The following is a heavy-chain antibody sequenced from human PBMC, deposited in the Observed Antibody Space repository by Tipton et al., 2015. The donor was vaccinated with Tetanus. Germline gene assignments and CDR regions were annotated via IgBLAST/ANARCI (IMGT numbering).Heavy chain of an antibody. D-gene: IGHD3-10*01. V-gene: IGHV1-69*01. CDR2: ITPMFGTA. CDR1: GGTFSRYA. CDR3: ARDLGSGSYYFFY. Sequence: QSGAEVKKPGSSVKVSCKAFGGTFSRYAISWVRQVPGQGLEWMGGITPMFGTASYAQKFQGRVTITADESTSTAYMELRSLRSGDTAVYYCARDLGSGSYYFFYWGQGTLVTVSS. J-gene: IGHJ4*02.